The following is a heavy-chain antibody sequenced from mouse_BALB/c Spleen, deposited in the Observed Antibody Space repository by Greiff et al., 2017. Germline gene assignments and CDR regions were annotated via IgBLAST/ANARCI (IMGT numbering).Heavy chain of an antibody. Sequence: VQGVESGAELAKPGASVKMSCKASGYTFTSYWMHWVRQRPGQGLEWIGYINPSTGYTEYNQKFKDKATLTADKSSSTAYMQLSSLTSEDSAVYYCARGAWFAYWGQGTLVTVSA. CDR1: GYTFTSYW. J-gene: IGHJ3*01. V-gene: IGHV1-7*01. CDR2: INPSTGYT. CDR3: ARGAWFAY.